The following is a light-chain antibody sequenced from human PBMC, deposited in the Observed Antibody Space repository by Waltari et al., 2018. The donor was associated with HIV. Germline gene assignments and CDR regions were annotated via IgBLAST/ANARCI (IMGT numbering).Light chain of an antibody. CDR1: SSGIGSYNL. CDR2: EVT. J-gene: IGLJ3*02. CDR3: CSYAGSSSLWM. Sequence: QSALTQPASVSGSPGQSIHISCTGTSSGIGSYNLVSWYQHHPGKAPKLLIYEVTKRPSGVSSRFSGSKSGNTASLTISGLQAEDEGDYYCCSYAGSSSLWMFGGGTKLTVL. V-gene: IGLV2-23*02.